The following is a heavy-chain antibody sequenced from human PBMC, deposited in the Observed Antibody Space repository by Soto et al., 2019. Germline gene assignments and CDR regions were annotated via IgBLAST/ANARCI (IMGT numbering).Heavy chain of an antibody. CDR2: IYYSGST. D-gene: IGHD6-13*01. CDR1: GGSISSHY. J-gene: IGHJ4*02. Sequence: SETLSLTCTVSGGSISSHYWSWIRQPPGKGLEWIGYIYYSGSTNYNPSLKSRVTISVDTSKNQFSLKLSSVTAAVSAVSYCARSNEAAAEDYWGKGTLVTVSP. CDR3: ARSNEAAAEDY. V-gene: IGHV4-59*08.